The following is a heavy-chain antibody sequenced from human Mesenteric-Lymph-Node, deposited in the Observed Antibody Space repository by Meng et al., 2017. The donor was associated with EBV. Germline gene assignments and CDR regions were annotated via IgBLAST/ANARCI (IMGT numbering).Heavy chain of an antibody. CDR1: GGSIGSNHYY. CDR2: MYYNGSP. D-gene: IGHD6-19*01. J-gene: IGHJ4*02. CDR3: ATPGSGWYYFDY. Sequence: QLQESGPGLVKPSETLSLTCTVSGGSIGSNHYYWGWIRQPPGKGLEWIGSMYYNGSPSYSPSLKSRVTISVDTSKNQFSLKLNSVTAADTAVYYCATPGSGWYYFDYWGQGNLVTVSS. V-gene: IGHV4-39*07.